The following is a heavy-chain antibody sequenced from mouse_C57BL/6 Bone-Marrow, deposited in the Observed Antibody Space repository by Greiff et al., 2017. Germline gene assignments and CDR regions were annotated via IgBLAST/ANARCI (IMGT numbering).Heavy chain of an antibody. CDR3: ARGGLLYDY. CDR2: INPGSGGT. Sequence: VQLQESGAELVRPGTSVKVSCKASGYAFTNYLIEWVKQRPGQGLEWIGVINPGSGGTNYNEKFKGKATLTADKSSSTAYMQLSSLTSEDSAVYFCARGGLLYDYWGQGTTLTVSS. D-gene: IGHD2-10*01. J-gene: IGHJ2*01. V-gene: IGHV1-54*01. CDR1: GYAFTNYL.